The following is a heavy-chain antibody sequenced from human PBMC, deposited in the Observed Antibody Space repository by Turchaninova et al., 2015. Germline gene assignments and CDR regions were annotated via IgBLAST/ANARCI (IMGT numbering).Heavy chain of an antibody. J-gene: IGHJ4*02. CDR3: ATPMGPPGWANFDH. Sequence: QLQLQESGPGLVTPSGTLSLTCTVSGGCISSSRYLGGWIRPPPCKGLEWIGTVFYSGSTYYNPSLKSRVTISVDTAKNQFSLKMTSVTAADTAVYFCATPMGPPGWANFDHWGQGTLVTVSS. D-gene: IGHD1-14*01. V-gene: IGHV4-39*07. CDR1: GGCISSSRYL. CDR2: VFYSGST.